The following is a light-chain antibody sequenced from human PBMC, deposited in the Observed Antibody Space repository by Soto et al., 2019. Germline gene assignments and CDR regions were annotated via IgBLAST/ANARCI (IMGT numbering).Light chain of an antibody. CDR2: IND. Sequence: QSVLTQPPSASGTPGQRVTISCSGSSSNIGSYTVNWYQQLPGAAPKLLIYINDQRPSGVADRFSGSKSGTSASLAISGLQSEDEADYYCAAWDDSRTGVVFGGGTKLTVL. V-gene: IGLV1-44*01. CDR1: SSNIGSYT. CDR3: AAWDDSRTGVV. J-gene: IGLJ2*01.